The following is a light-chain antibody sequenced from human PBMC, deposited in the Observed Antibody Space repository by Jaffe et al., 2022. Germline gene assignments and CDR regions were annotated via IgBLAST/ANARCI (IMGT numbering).Light chain of an antibody. CDR3: NSRDASGGPWL. J-gene: IGLJ3*02. V-gene: IGLV3-19*01. CDR2: DEN. Sequence: SSELTQDPAVSVALGQTVRITCQGDSLRTHFATWFQQRPGQAPVLVIYDENNRPSGIPDRFSGSISGNTASLTITGAQAEDEAEYHCNSRDASGGPWLFGGGTKLTVL. CDR1: SLRTHF.